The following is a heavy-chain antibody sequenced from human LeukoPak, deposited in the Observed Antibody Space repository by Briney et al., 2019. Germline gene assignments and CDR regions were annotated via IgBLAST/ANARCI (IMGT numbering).Heavy chain of an antibody. CDR1: GFTFSSYS. J-gene: IGHJ4*02. CDR2: ISSSSSYI. CDR3: ARDPLHYSSSWYREIPYFDY. D-gene: IGHD6-13*01. V-gene: IGHV3-21*01. Sequence: GGSLRLSCAASGFTFSSYSMNWVRQAPGKGLEWVSSISSSSSYIYYADSVKGRFTISRDNAKNSLYLQMNSLRAEDTAVYYCARDPLHYSSSWYREIPYFDYWGQGTLVTVSS.